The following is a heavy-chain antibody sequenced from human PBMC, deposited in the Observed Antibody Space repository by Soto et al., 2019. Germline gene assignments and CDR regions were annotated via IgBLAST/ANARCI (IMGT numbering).Heavy chain of an antibody. CDR3: AKDRVGGTFYTPLGF. Sequence: QLGGSLRLSCQASGFNFDNYGMHWVRQAPGKGLEWVAVISYDGSNKYYADSVKGRFTISRDNSKNTLSLHLNTLKPEDTAVYHCAKDRVGGTFYTPLGFWGQGTLVTV. CDR2: ISYDGSNK. J-gene: IGHJ4*02. CDR1: GFNFDNYG. V-gene: IGHV3-30*18. D-gene: IGHD1-7*01.